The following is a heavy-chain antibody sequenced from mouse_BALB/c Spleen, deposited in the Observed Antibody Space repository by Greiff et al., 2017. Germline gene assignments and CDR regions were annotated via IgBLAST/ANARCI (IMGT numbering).Heavy chain of an antibody. D-gene: IGHD1-1*01. CDR3: ARRSSYGWYFDV. Sequence: EVQLVESGGGLVQPGGSLKLTCAASGFTFSSYTMSWVRQTPEKRLEWVAYISNGGGSTYYPDTVKGRFNISRDNAKNTLYLQMSSLKSEDTAMFYCARRSSYGWYFDVWGAGTTVTVSS. CDR1: GFTFSSYT. J-gene: IGHJ1*01. CDR2: ISNGGGST. V-gene: IGHV5-12-2*01.